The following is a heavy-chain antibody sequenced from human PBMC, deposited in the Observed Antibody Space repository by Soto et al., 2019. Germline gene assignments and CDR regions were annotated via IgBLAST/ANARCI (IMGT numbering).Heavy chain of an antibody. CDR2: IGAAEDP. Sequence: GGSRRFSCVASGFTFSNCYMHEVRQAPGNGREDVSTIGAAEDPYYLGSLKARFTISRENAKNSLSLQMTSLRPGDTAVYYCARAFLGRLPRRDEYYSALDVWGQGTTVTVSS. J-gene: IGHJ6*02. CDR1: GFTFSNCY. V-gene: IGHV3-13*05. CDR3: ARAFLGRLPRRDEYYSALDV. D-gene: IGHD3-3*02.